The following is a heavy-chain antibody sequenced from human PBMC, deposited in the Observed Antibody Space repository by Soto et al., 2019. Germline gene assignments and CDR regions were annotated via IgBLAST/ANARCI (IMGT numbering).Heavy chain of an antibody. D-gene: IGHD6-13*01. J-gene: IGHJ3*02. CDR1: GYTFTSYG. CDR2: ISAYNGNT. CDR3: ARVAAYSSSWYSLSDAFDI. Sequence: GASVKVSCKASGYTFTSYGISWARQAPGQGLEWMGWISAYNGNTNYAQKLQGRVTMTTDTSTSTACMELRSLRSDDTAVYYCARVAAYSSSWYSLSDAFDIWGQGTMVTVSS. V-gene: IGHV1-18*01.